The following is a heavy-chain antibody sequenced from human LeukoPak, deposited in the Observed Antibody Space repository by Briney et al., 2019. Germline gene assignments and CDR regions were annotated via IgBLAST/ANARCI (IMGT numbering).Heavy chain of an antibody. CDR2: TYYRSKWYF. CDR1: GDSVSSNRVA. D-gene: IGHD6-13*01. CDR3: ARGSRGAAADGINWFDP. J-gene: IGHJ5*02. Sequence: SQTLSLTCAISGDSVSSNRVAWTWIRQSPSSGLEWLGRTYYRSKWYFNYAPSVKTRITINPDTSKNQFSLQLKSVTPDDTAVYYCARGSRGAAADGINWFDPWGQGTLVTVSS. V-gene: IGHV6-1*01.